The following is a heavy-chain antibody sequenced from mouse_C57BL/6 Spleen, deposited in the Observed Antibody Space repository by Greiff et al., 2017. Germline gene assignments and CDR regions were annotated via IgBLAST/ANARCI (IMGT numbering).Heavy chain of an antibody. Sequence: VQLKESGPGLVQPSQSLSITCTVSGFSLTSYGVHWVRQSPGKGLEWLGVIWSGGSTDYNAAFISRLSISKDNSKSQVFFRMNSLQADDTAIYYCARRGYFDVWGTGTTGTVSS. CDR2: IWSGGST. V-gene: IGHV2-2*01. CDR3: ARRGYFDV. CDR1: GFSLTSYG. J-gene: IGHJ1*03.